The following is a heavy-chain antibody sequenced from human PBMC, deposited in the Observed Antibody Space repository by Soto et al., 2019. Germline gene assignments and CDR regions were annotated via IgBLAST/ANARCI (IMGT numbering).Heavy chain of an antibody. CDR3: ATPDPGLTHVFYNMDF. D-gene: IGHD3-9*01. CDR2: ISGSGDSM. V-gene: IGHV3-23*01. CDR1: KFTFSNYV. Sequence: PGGSLRLSCAASKFTFSNYVMSWVRQAPGKGLEWVSAISGSGDSMYYADSVKGRFTISRDNSRNTLFLQMNSLRAEDTAVYYCATPDPGLTHVFYNMDFWGQGTTVTVSS. J-gene: IGHJ6*02.